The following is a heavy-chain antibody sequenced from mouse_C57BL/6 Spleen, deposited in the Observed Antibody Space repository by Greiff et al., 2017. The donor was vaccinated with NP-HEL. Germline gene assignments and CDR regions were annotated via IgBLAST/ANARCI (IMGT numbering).Heavy chain of an antibody. D-gene: IGHD1-1*01. CDR2: INPNNGGT. CDR3: ARMGITTVVATWDAMDY. V-gene: IGHV1-18*01. J-gene: IGHJ4*01. Sequence: EVQVVESGPELVKPGASVKIPCKASGYTFTDYNMDWVKQSHGKSLEWIGDINPNNGGTIYNQKFKGKATLTVDKSSSTAYMELRSLTSEDTAVYYCARMGITTVVATWDAMDYWGQGTSVTVSS. CDR1: GYTFTDYN.